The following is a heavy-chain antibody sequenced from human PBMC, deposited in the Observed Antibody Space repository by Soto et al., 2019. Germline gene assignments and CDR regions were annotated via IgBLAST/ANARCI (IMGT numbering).Heavy chain of an antibody. CDR2: INPRLGCT. D-gene: IGHD2-2*01. V-gene: IGHV1-46*03. CDR1: GGGNLRDYR. CDR3: ARGWFLVGVRSSTSWPPRDY. Sequence: ASVKVSCKASGGGNLRDYRTTWVRRAPGQGLEWMGRINPRLGCTSYAQKLQGRVTMTRDTSTSTVYMELSSLRSEDTAVYYCARGWFLVGVRSSTSWPPRDYWGQGTLVTVSS. J-gene: IGHJ4*02.